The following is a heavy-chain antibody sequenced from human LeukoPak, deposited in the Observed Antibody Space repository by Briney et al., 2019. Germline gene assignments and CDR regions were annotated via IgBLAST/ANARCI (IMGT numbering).Heavy chain of an antibody. J-gene: IGHJ3*02. Sequence: SETLSLTCDVSGGSNSSSNWWSWVRQPPGKGLEWIGEIYHSGSTNYNPSLKSRVTISVDKSKNQFSLKLSSVTAADTAVYYCARSTGKDTRAFDIWGQGTMVTVSS. CDR3: ARSTGKDTRAFDI. CDR1: GGSNSSSNW. CDR2: IYHSGST. V-gene: IGHV4-4*02. D-gene: IGHD2-15*01.